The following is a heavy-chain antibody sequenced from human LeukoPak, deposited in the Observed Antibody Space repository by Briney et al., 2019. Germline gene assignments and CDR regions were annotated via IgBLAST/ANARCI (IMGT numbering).Heavy chain of an antibody. CDR1: GFTFSSYG. J-gene: IGHJ4*02. D-gene: IGHD6-13*01. CDR3: ARFIAAPYYFDY. Sequence: GGSLRLSCAASGFTFSSYGMSWVRQAPGKGLEWVSAISGSGGSTYYADSVKGRFTISRANSKNTLYLQMNSLRAEDTAVYYCARFIAAPYYFDYWGRGTLVTVPS. V-gene: IGHV3-23*01. CDR2: ISGSGGST.